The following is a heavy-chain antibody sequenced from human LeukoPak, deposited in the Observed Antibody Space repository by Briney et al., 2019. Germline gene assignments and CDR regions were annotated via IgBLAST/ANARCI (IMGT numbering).Heavy chain of an antibody. D-gene: IGHD3-3*01. CDR1: GGSISSSSYY. Sequence: SETLSLTCTVSGGSISSSSYYWGWIRQPPGKGLEWIGSIYYSGSTYYNPSLKSRVTISVDTSKRQFSLKLTSVTAADTAMYYCARGCYDFPLDIWGRGTQVIVSS. CDR3: ARGCYDFPLDI. J-gene: IGHJ2*01. V-gene: IGHV4-39*02. CDR2: IYYSGST.